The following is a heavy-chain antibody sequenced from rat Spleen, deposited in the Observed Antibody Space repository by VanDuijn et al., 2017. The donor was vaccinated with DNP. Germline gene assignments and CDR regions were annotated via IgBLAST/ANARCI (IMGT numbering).Heavy chain of an antibody. J-gene: IGHJ3*01. V-gene: IGHV5-7*01. Sequence: EVQLVESGGDLVQPGRSLKLSCVASGFTFSDYNMAWVRLAPKKGLKWVATISYEGSSTWYRDSVKGRFTISRDNAKSTLYLQMDSLRSEDTATYYCARHKNYGWFPYWGQGTLVTVSS. D-gene: IGHD1-11*01. CDR1: GFTFSDYN. CDR2: ISYEGSST. CDR3: ARHKNYGWFPY.